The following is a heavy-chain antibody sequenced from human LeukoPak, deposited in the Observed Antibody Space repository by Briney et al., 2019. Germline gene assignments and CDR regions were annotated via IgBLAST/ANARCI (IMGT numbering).Heavy chain of an antibody. CDR2: INPNTGDT. CDR1: GYTFTDYY. V-gene: IGHV1-2*02. CDR3: GRDQSFLHKSGYSNWIDP. D-gene: IGHD3-22*01. Sequence: GASVKVSCKASGYTFTDYYMQWVRQAPGQGLEWMGWINPNTGDTSFAEKSQGRVTMTRDTSITTAYMELSRLTSDDTAVYYCGRDQSFLHKSGYSNWIDPWGQGTLVTVSS. J-gene: IGHJ5*02.